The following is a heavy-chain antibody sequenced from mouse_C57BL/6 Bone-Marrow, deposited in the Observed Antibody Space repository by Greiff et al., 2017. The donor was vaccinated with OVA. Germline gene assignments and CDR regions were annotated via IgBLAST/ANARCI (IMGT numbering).Heavy chain of an antibody. CDR3: GRKDYDYVLFDY. Sequence: DVKLQESGGGLVKPGGSLKLSCAASGFTFSDYGMHWVRQAPEKGLEWVAYISSGSSTIYYADTVKGRFTISRDNAKNTLFLQMTSLRSEDTAMYYCGRKDYDYVLFDYWGQGTTLTVSS. J-gene: IGHJ2*01. CDR1: GFTFSDYG. CDR2: ISSGSSTI. D-gene: IGHD2-4*01. V-gene: IGHV5-17*01.